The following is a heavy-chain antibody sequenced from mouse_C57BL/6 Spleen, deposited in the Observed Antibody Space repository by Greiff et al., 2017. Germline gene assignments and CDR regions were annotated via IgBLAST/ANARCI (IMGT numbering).Heavy chain of an antibody. D-gene: IGHD4-1*01. V-gene: IGHV1-4*01. CDR3: ARSNWDLYYFDY. Sequence: VKLQESGAELARPGASVKMSCKASGYTFTSYTMHWVKQRPGQGLEWIGYINPSSGYTKYNQKFKDKATLTADKSSSTAYMQLSSLTSEDSAVXYCARSNWDLYYFDYGGQGTTLTVSS. CDR2: INPSSGYT. CDR1: GYTFTSYT. J-gene: IGHJ2*01.